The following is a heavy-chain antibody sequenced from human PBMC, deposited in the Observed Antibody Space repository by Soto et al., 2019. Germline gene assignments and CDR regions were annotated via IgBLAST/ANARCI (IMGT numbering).Heavy chain of an antibody. CDR2: ISGSGGST. V-gene: IGHV3-23*01. CDR3: AKVDYRIMYYYYYYGMDV. D-gene: IGHD4-4*01. CDR1: GFTFSSYA. Sequence: GGSLRLSCAASGFTFSSYAMSWVRQAPRKGLEWVSAISGSGGSTYYADSVKGRFTISRDNSKNTLYLQMNSLRAEDTAVYYCAKVDYRIMYYYYYYGMDVWGQGTTVTVSS. J-gene: IGHJ6*02.